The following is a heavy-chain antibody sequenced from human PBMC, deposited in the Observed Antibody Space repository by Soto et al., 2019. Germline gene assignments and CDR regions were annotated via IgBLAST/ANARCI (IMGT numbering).Heavy chain of an antibody. CDR3: TRDYEYYDSSGYGYYGMDV. D-gene: IGHD3-22*01. CDR2: IIPIFGTE. Sequence: QVQLVQSGAEVKKPGSSVKVSCKASGGTFSSYAISWVRQAPGQGLEWMGGIIPIFGTENYAQKFQGRVTITADKSTSTAYMELSSLRSEDTAVYYCTRDYEYYDSSGYGYYGMDVWGQGTTVTVSS. J-gene: IGHJ6*02. CDR1: GGTFSSYA. V-gene: IGHV1-69*06.